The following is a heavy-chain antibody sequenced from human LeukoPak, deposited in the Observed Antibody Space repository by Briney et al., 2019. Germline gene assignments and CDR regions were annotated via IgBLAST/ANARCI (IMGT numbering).Heavy chain of an antibody. V-gene: IGHV4-39*07. Sequence: SETLSLTCTVSGGSISSSSYYWGWIRQPPGKGLEWIGSIYYSGSTYYNPSLKSRVTISVDTSKNQFSLKLSSVTAADTAVYYCARVSAYGSGSYIFDYWGQGTLVTVSS. D-gene: IGHD3-10*01. CDR2: IYYSGST. CDR3: ARVSAYGSGSYIFDY. J-gene: IGHJ4*02. CDR1: GGSISSSSYY.